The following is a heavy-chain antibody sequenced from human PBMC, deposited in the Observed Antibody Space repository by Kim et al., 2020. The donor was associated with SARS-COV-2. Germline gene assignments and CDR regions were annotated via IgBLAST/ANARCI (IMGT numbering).Heavy chain of an antibody. V-gene: IGHV3-30*02. J-gene: IGHJ6*02. Sequence: SVKGRFTIYRDNSKNTLYLQMNSLRAEDTAVYYCAKDMSIAARPYYGMDVWGQGTTVTVSS. D-gene: IGHD6-6*01. CDR3: AKDMSIAARPYYGMDV.